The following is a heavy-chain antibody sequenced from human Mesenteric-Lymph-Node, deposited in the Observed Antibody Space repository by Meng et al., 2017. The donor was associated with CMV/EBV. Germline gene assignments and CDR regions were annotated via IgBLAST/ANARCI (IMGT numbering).Heavy chain of an antibody. CDR1: GFTFSSYW. CDR2: IKQDGSEK. Sequence: GESLKISCAASGFTFSSYWMSWVRQAPGKGLEWVANIKQDGSEKYYVDSVKGRFTISRDNAKNSLYLQMNSPRAEDTAVYYCARGQRSYSSSWYGYWGQGTLVTVSS. J-gene: IGHJ4*02. V-gene: IGHV3-7*01. CDR3: ARGQRSYSSSWYGY. D-gene: IGHD6-13*01.